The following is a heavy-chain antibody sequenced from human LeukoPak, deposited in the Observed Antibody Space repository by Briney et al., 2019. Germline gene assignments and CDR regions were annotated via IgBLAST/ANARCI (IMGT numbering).Heavy chain of an antibody. CDR3: AGDGFYKYYYYYGMDV. D-gene: IGHD5-24*01. CDR2: IKQDGSEK. Sequence: GGSLRLSCAASGFTFSSYWMSWVRQAPGKGPEWVANIKQDGSEKYYVDSVKGRFTISRDNAKNSLYLRMNSLRAEDTAVYYCAGDGFYKYYYYYGMDVRGQGTTVTVSS. CDR1: GFTFSSYW. V-gene: IGHV3-7*01. J-gene: IGHJ6*02.